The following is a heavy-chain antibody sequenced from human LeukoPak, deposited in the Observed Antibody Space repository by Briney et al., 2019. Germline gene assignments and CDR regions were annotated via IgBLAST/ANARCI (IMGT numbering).Heavy chain of an antibody. CDR3: ARDGNFDY. D-gene: IGHD1-1*01. Sequence: ASVKVSCKASGYTFTGYYMHWVRQAPGQGLEWMGWINPNSGDTNYAQKFQGRVTMTRDTSINTAYMELSSLRSDDTAMYYCARDGNFDYWGQGTLVTVSS. CDR2: INPNSGDT. V-gene: IGHV1-2*02. CDR1: GYTFTGYY. J-gene: IGHJ4*02.